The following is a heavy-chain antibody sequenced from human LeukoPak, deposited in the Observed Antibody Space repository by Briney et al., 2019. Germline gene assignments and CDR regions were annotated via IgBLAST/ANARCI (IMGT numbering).Heavy chain of an antibody. CDR2: ISAYNGNT. Sequence: ASVKLSCKPAGYIFTSRGITWGRQAPGQGLEWMGWISAYNGNTTYAQNLQVRVTVTRDTSPITAYMELRGLTSDDTGVYFCARDLPGAAVLGTTRGMDVWGQGTTVSVS. D-gene: IGHD6-19*01. CDR3: ARDLPGAAVLGTTRGMDV. J-gene: IGHJ6*02. CDR1: GYIFTSRG. V-gene: IGHV1-18*01.